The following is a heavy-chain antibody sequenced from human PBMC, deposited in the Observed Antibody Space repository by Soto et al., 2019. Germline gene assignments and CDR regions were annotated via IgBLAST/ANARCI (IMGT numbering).Heavy chain of an antibody. CDR3: ARVPRDLGTGYYFDY. CDR1: GFPFGNYD. Sequence: QVQLVESGGGVVQPGRSLRLSCAASGFPFGNYDMQWVRQAPGMGLEWVALIWPDGNNKYYGDSVRGRFVISRDNSKSTLYLQMDSLRGEDTAVYYCARVPRDLGTGYYFDYWGQGTLVTVSS. V-gene: IGHV3-33*01. J-gene: IGHJ4*02. D-gene: IGHD1-1*01. CDR2: IWPDGNNK.